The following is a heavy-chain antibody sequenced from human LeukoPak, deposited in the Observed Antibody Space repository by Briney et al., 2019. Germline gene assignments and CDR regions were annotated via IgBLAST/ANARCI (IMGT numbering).Heavy chain of an antibody. CDR2: IWSDSAEI. CDR3: ARDFFHSDISCPFDY. Sequence: PGGSLRLSCAASGFIFSRYTINWVRQAPGKGLEWVSSIWSDSAEIHYADSVKGRFTISRDNAKDSLYLQMNSLRAEDSAVYYCARDFFHSDISCPFDYWGQGTLVTVSS. J-gene: IGHJ4*02. V-gene: IGHV3-21*01. CDR1: GFIFSRYT. D-gene: IGHD2-15*01.